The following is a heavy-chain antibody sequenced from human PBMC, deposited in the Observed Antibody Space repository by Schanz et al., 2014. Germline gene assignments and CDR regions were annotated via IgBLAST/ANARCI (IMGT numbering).Heavy chain of an antibody. J-gene: IGHJ6*02. CDR1: GFSFVDAW. V-gene: IGHV3-30*18. Sequence: VQVVESGGGLVQPGGSLRLSCAASGFSFVDAWMSWVRQAPGRGLEWVAVISYDGRSKDYADSVKGHFTISRDDSKNTLYLQMNSLRAEDTAVYYCAKIWKGHPIEVRPGWSDGMDVWGQGTTVTVSS. D-gene: IGHD6-6*01. CDR3: AKIWKGHPIEVRPGWSDGMDV. CDR2: ISYDGRSK.